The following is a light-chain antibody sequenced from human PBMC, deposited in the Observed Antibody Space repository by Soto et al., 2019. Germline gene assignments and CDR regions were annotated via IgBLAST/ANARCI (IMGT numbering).Light chain of an antibody. CDR2: GAS. J-gene: IGKJ1*01. CDR3: QQYNNWPPGT. CDR1: QSVSSN. Sequence: EIVMTQSPATLSVSPGERATLSCRASQSVSSNLAWYQQKPGQAPRLLIYGASTRATGIPARFSGSGSGTEFTLPLSSLQSEDFEVYYCQQYNNWPPGTFGQGTKVEIK. V-gene: IGKV3-15*01.